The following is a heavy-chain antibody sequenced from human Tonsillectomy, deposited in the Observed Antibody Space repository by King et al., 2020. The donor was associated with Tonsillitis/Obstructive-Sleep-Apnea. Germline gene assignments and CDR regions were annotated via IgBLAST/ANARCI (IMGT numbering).Heavy chain of an antibody. J-gene: IGHJ4*02. CDR1: EFTFNTYT. D-gene: IGHD3-9*01. CDR3: ARDPTGYFDWSPGLTNFDY. Sequence: VQLVESGGGVVQSGRSLRLSCAASEFTFNTYTMHWVRQAPGKGLEWVAVISYDGSNKYYADSVKGRFTISRDNSKNTLYLQMNILSAEDTSVYYCARDPTGYFDWSPGLTNFDYWGQGTLVTVSS. CDR2: ISYDGSNK. V-gene: IGHV3-30*04.